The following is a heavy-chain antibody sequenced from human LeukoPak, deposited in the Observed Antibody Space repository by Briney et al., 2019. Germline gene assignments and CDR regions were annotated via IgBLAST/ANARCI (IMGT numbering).Heavy chain of an antibody. D-gene: IGHD2-15*01. CDR3: ARDGGGSLYGMDV. V-gene: IGHV4-31*11. J-gene: IGHJ6*02. CDR1: GGSFSGYY. Sequence: PSETLSLTCAVYGGSFSGYYWSWIRQRPGEGLQWIGYICSSGSAYYNPSLKSRVTMSIDTPNNQFSLKLNSVTAADTAVYYCARDGGGSLYGMDVWGQGTTVTVSS. CDR2: ICSSGSA.